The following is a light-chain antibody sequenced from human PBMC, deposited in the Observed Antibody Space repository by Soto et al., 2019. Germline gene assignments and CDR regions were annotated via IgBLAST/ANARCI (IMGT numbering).Light chain of an antibody. CDR2: GAS. V-gene: IGKV3-20*01. CDR1: QSVSSNY. Sequence: EIVLTQSPGTLSLSPGERATLSCRASQSVSSNYLAWYLQKPGQAPILLIYGASTRATGIPGRFSGSGSGTDFTLIISRLEPEDFAVYYCQQYGSSPGTFGQGTKVDFK. CDR3: QQYGSSPGT. J-gene: IGKJ1*01.